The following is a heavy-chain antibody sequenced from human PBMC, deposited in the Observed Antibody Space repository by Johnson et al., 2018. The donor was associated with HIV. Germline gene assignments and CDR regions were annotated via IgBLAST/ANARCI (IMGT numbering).Heavy chain of an antibody. CDR3: AKDMRQWELLDAFDI. CDR2: ISYDGSNK. V-gene: IGHV3-30-3*01. Sequence: QVQLVESGGGVVRPGGSLRLSCAASRFTFSSHAMHWVRQAPGKGLEWVAVISYDGSNKYYANSVKGRFTISRDNSKNTMYLQMNSLRAEDTAVYYCAKDMRQWELLDAFDIWGQGTMVTVSS. D-gene: IGHD1-26*01. J-gene: IGHJ3*02. CDR1: RFTFSSHA.